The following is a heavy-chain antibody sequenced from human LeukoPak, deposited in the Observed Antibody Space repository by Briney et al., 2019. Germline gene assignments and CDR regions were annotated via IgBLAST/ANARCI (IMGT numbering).Heavy chain of an antibody. Sequence: ASVRVSCKASGYTFTSYGISWVRQAPGQGLEWMGWISAYNGNTNYAQKLQGRVTMTTDTSTSTAYMELRSLRSDDTAVYYCARVMRAVAGSLNWFDPWGQGTLVTVSS. CDR3: ARVMRAVAGSLNWFDP. CDR1: GYTFTSYG. CDR2: ISAYNGNT. J-gene: IGHJ5*02. D-gene: IGHD6-19*01. V-gene: IGHV1-18*01.